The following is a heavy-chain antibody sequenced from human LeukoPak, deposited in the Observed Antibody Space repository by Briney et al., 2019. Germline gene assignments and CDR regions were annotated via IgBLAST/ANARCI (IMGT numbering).Heavy chain of an antibody. CDR2: IGAVGGST. J-gene: IGHJ4*02. V-gene: IGHV3-43*02. CDR1: GFTFDDYA. Sequence: GGSLRLSCAASGFTFDDYAMHWVRQAPGKGLEWVSLIGAVGGSTYYADSVRGRFTISRDNNINSLYLQLSSLGTEDTAFYYCAKGGYRVYHFDYWGQGTLVTVPS. D-gene: IGHD5/OR15-5a*01. CDR3: AKGGYRVYHFDY.